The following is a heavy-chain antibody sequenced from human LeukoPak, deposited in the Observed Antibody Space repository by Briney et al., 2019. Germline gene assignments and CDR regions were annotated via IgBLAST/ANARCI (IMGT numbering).Heavy chain of an antibody. CDR1: GFTFSSYA. Sequence: HPGRSLRLSCAASGFTFSSYAMHWVRQAPGKGLKWVAVISYDGSNKYYADSVKGRFTISRDNSKNTLYLQMNSLRAEDTAVYYCARLPSWGRYFDWLYWFDPWGQGTLVTVSS. CDR3: ARLPSWGRYFDWLYWFDP. V-gene: IGHV3-30*04. D-gene: IGHD3-9*01. CDR2: ISYDGSNK. J-gene: IGHJ5*02.